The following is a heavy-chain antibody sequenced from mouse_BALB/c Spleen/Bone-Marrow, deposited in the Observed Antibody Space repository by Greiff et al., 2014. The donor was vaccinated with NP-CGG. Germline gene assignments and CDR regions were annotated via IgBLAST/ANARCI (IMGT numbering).Heavy chain of an antibody. CDR2: IDPANGNT. D-gene: IGHD2-10*02. J-gene: IGHJ4*01. CDR3: ARGIFLYGNFLLDY. V-gene: IGHV14-3*02. Sequence: VQLQQSGAELVKPGASVKLSCTASGFNIKDTYMHWVKQRPEQSLEWIGRIDPANGNTKYDPKFQGKATITADTSSNTAYLQLSSLTSEDTAVYYCARGIFLYGNFLLDYWGQGTSVTVSS. CDR1: GFNIKDTY.